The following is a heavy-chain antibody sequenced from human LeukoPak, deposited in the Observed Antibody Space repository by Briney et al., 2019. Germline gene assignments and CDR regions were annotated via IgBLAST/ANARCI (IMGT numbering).Heavy chain of an antibody. CDR3: ARQHDSYHYYYVDV. V-gene: IGHV4-38-2*01. D-gene: IGHD6-13*01. CDR2: LYHSDSI. CDR1: GYSISSGYY. J-gene: IGHJ6*03. Sequence: PSETLSLTCAVSGYSISSGYYWIWIRQPPGKGLEWIGSLYHSDSIYYNPSLESRVTMSVDTSKNRFSLKLSFVTAADTAVYYCARQHDSYHYYYVDVWGRGTTVTVSS.